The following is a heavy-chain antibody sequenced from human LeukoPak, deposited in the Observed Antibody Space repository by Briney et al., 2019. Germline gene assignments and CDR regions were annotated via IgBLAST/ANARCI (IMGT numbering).Heavy chain of an antibody. CDR1: GFTFSSYA. CDR2: IRGSGGST. J-gene: IGHJ4*02. D-gene: IGHD6-13*01. V-gene: IGHV3-23*01. CDR3: AKDPNHEYSSGWYVGDYFDY. Sequence: GGSLRLSCAASGFTFSSYAMSWVRQAPGKGLEWVSAIRGSGGSTYYADSVKGRFTISRDNSKNTLYLQMNSLRAEDTAVYYCAKDPNHEYSSGWYVGDYFDYWGQGTLVTVSS.